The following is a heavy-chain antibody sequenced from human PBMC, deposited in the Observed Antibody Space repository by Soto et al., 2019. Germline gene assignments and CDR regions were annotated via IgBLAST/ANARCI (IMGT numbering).Heavy chain of an antibody. CDR2: ISYAGSNE. J-gene: IGHJ4*02. D-gene: IGHD3-9*01. Sequence: QVQLVESGGGVVQPGRSLRLSCAASGFTFSSYAMHWVRQAPGKGLEWVAVISYAGSNEYYADSVKGRFTISRDNSKNTLYLQMNSLRAEDTAVYYCARVQDRYPKYCFEYWGQGTLVTVSS. CDR3: ARVQDRYPKYCFEY. V-gene: IGHV3-30-3*01. CDR1: GFTFSSYA.